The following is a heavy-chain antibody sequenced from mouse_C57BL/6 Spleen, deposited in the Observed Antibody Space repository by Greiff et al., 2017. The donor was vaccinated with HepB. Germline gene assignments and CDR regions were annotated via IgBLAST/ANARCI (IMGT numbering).Heavy chain of an antibody. CDR2: INYDGSST. J-gene: IGHJ2*01. Sequence: EVKVVESEGGLVQPGSSMKLSCTASGFTFSDYYMAWVRQVPEKGLEWVANINYDGSSTYYLDSLKSRFIISRDNAKNILYLQMSSLKSEDTATYYCARGGNYYGSSPSFDYWGQGTTLTVSS. CDR3: ARGGNYYGSSPSFDY. V-gene: IGHV5-16*01. D-gene: IGHD1-1*01. CDR1: GFTFSDYY.